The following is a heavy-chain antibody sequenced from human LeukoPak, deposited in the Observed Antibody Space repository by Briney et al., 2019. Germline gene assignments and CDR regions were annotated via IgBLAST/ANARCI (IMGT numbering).Heavy chain of an antibody. CDR3: GRFSVVPAAMYYYYGMDV. CDR1: GFTFSSYA. D-gene: IGHD2-2*01. Sequence: GGSLRLSCAASGFTFSSYAMSWVRQAPGKGLEWVSAISGSGGSTYYADSVKGRFTISRDNSKNTLYLQMNSLRAEDTAVYYCGRFSVVPAAMYYYYGMDVWGQGTTVTVSS. CDR2: ISGSGGST. J-gene: IGHJ6*02. V-gene: IGHV3-23*01.